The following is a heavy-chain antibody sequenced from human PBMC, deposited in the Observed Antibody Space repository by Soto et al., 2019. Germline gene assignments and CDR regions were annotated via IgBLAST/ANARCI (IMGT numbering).Heavy chain of an antibody. CDR3: ARDQVPNASRLGDAFDI. CDR1: GYTFTSHY. CDR2: INPSGGST. V-gene: IGHV1-46*01. Sequence: QVQLVQYGAEVRKPGASVKVSCKASGYTFTSHYIHWVRQAPGQGLEWMGVINPSGGSTSYADKFQGRVTMTMDTSTSTVYMDLSSLRSGDTALYYCARDQVPNASRLGDAFDIWGQGTMVTVSS. D-gene: IGHD6-6*01. J-gene: IGHJ3*02.